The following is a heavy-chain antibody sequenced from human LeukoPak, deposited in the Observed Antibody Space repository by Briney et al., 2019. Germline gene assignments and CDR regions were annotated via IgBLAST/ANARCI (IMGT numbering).Heavy chain of an antibody. CDR3: ARGPRITMVRGVIGYGMDV. CDR2: INHSGST. CDR1: GGSFSGYC. D-gene: IGHD3-10*01. V-gene: IGHV4-34*01. J-gene: IGHJ6*04. Sequence: SETLSLTCAVYGGSFSGYCWSWIRQPPGKGLEWIGEINHSGSTNYNPSLKSRVTISVDTSKNQFSLKLSSVTAADTAVYYCARGPRITMVRGVIGYGMDVWGKGTTVTVSS.